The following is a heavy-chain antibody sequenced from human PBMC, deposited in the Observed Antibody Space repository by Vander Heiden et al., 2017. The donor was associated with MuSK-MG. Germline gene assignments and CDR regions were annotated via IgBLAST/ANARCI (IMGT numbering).Heavy chain of an antibody. CDR1: GFTFSSYE. CDR2: ISSSGSTI. J-gene: IGHJ5*02. CDR3: ARDQRGVPAAMRAGFDP. V-gene: IGHV3-48*03. D-gene: IGHD2-2*01. Sequence: PGGSLRLSCAASGFTFSSYEMNWVRQAPGKGLEWVSYISSSGSTIYYADSVKGRFTISRDNAKNSLYLQMNSLRAEDTAVYYCARDQRGVPAAMRAGFDPWGQGTLVTVSS.